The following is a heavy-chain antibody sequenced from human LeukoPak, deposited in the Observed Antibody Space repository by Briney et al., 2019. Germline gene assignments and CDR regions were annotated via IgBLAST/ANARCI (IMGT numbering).Heavy chain of an antibody. CDR2: IYDSGST. V-gene: IGHV4-59*11. J-gene: IGHJ3*02. CDR1: GGSISSHY. Sequence: PSETLSLTCTVSGGSISSHYWSWIRQPPGKGLEWIGYIYDSGSTSYNPSLKRRVTISVDTSKNQFSLKLSSVTAADTAVYYCARGDMITFGDAFDIWGQGTMVTVSS. D-gene: IGHD3-16*01. CDR3: ARGDMITFGDAFDI.